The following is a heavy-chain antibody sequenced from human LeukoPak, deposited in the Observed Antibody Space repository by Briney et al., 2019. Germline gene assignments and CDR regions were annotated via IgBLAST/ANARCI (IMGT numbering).Heavy chain of an antibody. CDR1: GYSISNGYY. J-gene: IGHJ6*03. Sequence: SETLSLTCTVSGYSISNGYYWAWIRQPPGKGLEWIGTIYHSGSTHYNPSLKSRVTISVDTSKNQFSLKLSSVTAADTAVYYCARQNCTLTSCYDYYHYHMDVWGKGTAVTISS. V-gene: IGHV4-38-2*02. CDR3: ARQNCTLTSCYDYYHYHMDV. D-gene: IGHD2-2*01. CDR2: IYHSGST.